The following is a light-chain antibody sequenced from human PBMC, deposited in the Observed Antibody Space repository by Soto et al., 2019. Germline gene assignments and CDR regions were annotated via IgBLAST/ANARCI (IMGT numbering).Light chain of an antibody. J-gene: IGLJ1*01. CDR1: TSNIGSNY. V-gene: IGLV1-47*01. Sequence: QSVLTQPPSASGTPGQGVTISCSGSTSNIGSNYVYWYQQLPGTAPKLLIYRNNQRPSGVPDRFSGSKSGTSASLAISGLRSDEEADYFCATWDDSLNGFYVCGTGTKLTVL. CDR2: RNN. CDR3: ATWDDSLNGFYV.